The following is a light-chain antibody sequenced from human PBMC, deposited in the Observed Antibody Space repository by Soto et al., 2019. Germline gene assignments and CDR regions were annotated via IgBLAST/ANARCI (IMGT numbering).Light chain of an antibody. CDR1: QSVFSS. CDR3: QQYRNWPLT. J-gene: IGKJ4*01. Sequence: EIVMTQSPATLSVSPGERATLSCRASQSVFSSLAWFQQKPGQAPRLLIYGAATRATGIPARFSGSGSGTEFTLTISSLQSEDFAVYLCQQYRNWPLTFGGGTEVEIK. V-gene: IGKV3-15*01. CDR2: GAA.